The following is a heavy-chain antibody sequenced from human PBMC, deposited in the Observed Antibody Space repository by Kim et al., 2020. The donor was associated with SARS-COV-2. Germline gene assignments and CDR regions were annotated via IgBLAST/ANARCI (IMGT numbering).Heavy chain of an antibody. CDR3: ARDGDFWSGYYPYYGMDA. J-gene: IGHJ6*02. CDR1: GFTFSSYS. Sequence: GGSLRLSCAASGFTFSSYSMNWVRQAPGKGLEWVSYISSSSSTIYYADSVKGRFTISRDNAKNSLYLQMNSLRDEDTAVYYCARDGDFWSGYYPYYGMDAWGQGTTVTVSS. D-gene: IGHD3-3*01. V-gene: IGHV3-48*02. CDR2: ISSSSSTI.